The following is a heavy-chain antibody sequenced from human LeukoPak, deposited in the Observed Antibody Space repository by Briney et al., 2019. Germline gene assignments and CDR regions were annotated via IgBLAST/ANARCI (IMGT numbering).Heavy chain of an antibody. CDR3: ARTLYSSGDDY. D-gene: IGHD6-19*01. Sequence: SETLSLTCTVSGGSISSYYWSWIRQPPGKGLEWIGYIYYSGSTNYNPSLASRVTISVDTSKNQFSLKLSSVTAADTAVYYCARTLYSSGDDYWGQGTLVTVSS. V-gene: IGHV4-59*01. CDR1: GGSISSYY. CDR2: IYYSGST. J-gene: IGHJ4*02.